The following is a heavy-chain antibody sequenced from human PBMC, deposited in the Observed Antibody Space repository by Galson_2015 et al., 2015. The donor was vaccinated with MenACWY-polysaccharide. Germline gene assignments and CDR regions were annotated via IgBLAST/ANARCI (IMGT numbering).Heavy chain of an antibody. Sequence: SLRLSCAASGFDFSSYAMSWVRQAPGKGLEWVANIQQDGSEKYCVDSVKGRFTISRDNAKNSLYLQMNSLRAEDTAVYYCARERWTRLGYYLDYWGQGTLVTVSS. V-gene: IGHV3-7*01. D-gene: IGHD5-18*01. CDR2: IQQDGSEK. CDR3: ARERWTRLGYYLDY. CDR1: GFDFSSYA. J-gene: IGHJ4*02.